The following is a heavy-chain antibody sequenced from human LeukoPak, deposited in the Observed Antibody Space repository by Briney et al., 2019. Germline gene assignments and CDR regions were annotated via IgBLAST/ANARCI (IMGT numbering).Heavy chain of an antibody. V-gene: IGHV1-2*02. J-gene: IGHJ4*02. CDR3: ARAHGGAAAPDY. CDR1: GYTFTGYY. D-gene: IGHD6-13*01. Sequence: ASVKVSCKASGYTFTGYYMHWVRQAPGQGLEWMGWINPNSGGTNYAQKFQGRVTMTTDTSTSTAYMELRSLRSDDTAVYYCARAHGGAAAPDYWGQGTLVTVSS. CDR2: INPNSGGT.